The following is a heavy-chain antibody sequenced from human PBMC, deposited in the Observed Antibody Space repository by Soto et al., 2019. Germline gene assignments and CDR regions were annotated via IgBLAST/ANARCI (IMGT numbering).Heavy chain of an antibody. D-gene: IGHD2-2*01. CDR3: ARKVLGSTSRPDWWYFDL. CDR1: GFTFINYA. J-gene: IGHJ2*01. V-gene: IGHV3-23*01. Sequence: EVQLLESGGGLVQPGGSLRLSCVGSGFTFINYAMNWVRQTPGKGLEWVSGISGGGDRTFDADSVKGRFTISRDNSKNTVNLQMNCLRADDTAVYYCARKVLGSTSRPDWWYFDLWCRGTLVTVTS. CDR2: ISGGGDRT.